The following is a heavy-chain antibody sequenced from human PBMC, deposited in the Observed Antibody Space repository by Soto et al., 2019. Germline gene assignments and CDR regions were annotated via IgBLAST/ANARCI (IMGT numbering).Heavy chain of an antibody. J-gene: IGHJ6*03. CDR2: IYYSGST. Sequence: SETLSLTCTVSGGSISSGGYYWSWIRQHPGKGLEWIGYIYYSGSTYYIPSLKSRVTISVDTSKNQFSLKLSSVTAADTAVYYCARWYYDFWSGYYTGRRTAYYMDVWGKGTTVTVSS. CDR3: ARWYYDFWSGYYTGRRTAYYMDV. CDR1: GGSISSGGYY. D-gene: IGHD3-3*01. V-gene: IGHV4-31*03.